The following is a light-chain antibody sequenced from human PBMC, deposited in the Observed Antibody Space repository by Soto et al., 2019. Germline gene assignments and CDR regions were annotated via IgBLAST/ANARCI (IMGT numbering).Light chain of an antibody. CDR1: NSNIGAGYD. CDR3: QSYDGSLSAPFV. V-gene: IGLV1-40*01. CDR2: GNN. Sequence: QSVLTQPPSVSGAPGQRVTISCTGSNSNIGAGYDVHWYHHLPGTAPKLLIFGNNHRPSGVPDRFSGSKSGTSASLAITGLQPEDEGDYSCQSYDGSLSAPFVLGTGTKVTVL. J-gene: IGLJ1*01.